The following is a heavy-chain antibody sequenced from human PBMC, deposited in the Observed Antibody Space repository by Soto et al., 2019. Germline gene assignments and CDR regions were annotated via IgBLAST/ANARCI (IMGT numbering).Heavy chain of an antibody. CDR3: VCTSLVVAAPTLEYY. V-gene: IGHV3-74*01. CDR2: INSDGSST. D-gene: IGHD2-15*01. J-gene: IGHJ4*02. CDR1: GFTFSSYW. Sequence: EVQLVESGGGLVQPGGSLRLSCAASGFTFSSYWMHWVRQAPGKGLVWVSRINSDGSSTSYADSVKGRFTISRDNAKNTLYLLMNSLRAEYTSVYYCVCTSLVVAAPTLEYYWGQGTLVTVSS.